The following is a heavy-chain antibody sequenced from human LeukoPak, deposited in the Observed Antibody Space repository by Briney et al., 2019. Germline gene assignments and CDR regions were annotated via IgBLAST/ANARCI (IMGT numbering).Heavy chain of an antibody. CDR2: IYPGDSDT. CDR1: GYDFSTYW. Sequence: GESLKISCKGSGYDFSTYWIGWVRQMPGKGLEWMGIIYPGDSDTRYSPSFQGQVTISADKSISTAYLQWSSLKASDTAMYYCARGSLQYRSPDAFDIWGQGTMVTVSS. V-gene: IGHV5-51*01. J-gene: IGHJ3*02. CDR3: ARGSLQYRSPDAFDI. D-gene: IGHD3-10*01.